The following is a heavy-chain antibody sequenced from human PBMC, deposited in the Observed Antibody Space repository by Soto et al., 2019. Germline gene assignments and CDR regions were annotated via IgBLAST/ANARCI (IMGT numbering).Heavy chain of an antibody. J-gene: IGHJ4*02. CDR3: VSYRYGLYYFDY. CDR1: GFTVSSNY. V-gene: IGHV3-53*01. CDR2: IYSGGST. D-gene: IGHD3-10*01. Sequence: GGSLRLSCAASGFTVSSNYMSWVRQAPGKGLEWVSVIYSGGSTYYADSVKGRFTISRDNSKSTLYLQMNSLRAEDTAVYYCVSYRYGLYYFDYWCQAILVTVS.